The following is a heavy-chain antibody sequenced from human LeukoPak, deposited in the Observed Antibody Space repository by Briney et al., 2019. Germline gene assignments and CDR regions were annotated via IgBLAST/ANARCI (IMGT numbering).Heavy chain of an antibody. CDR3: ARDPAGYIFDY. V-gene: IGHV3-7*01. D-gene: IGHD5-24*01. CDR1: GFTFSSYW. J-gene: IGHJ4*02. Sequence: GGSLRLSCAASGFTFSSYWMSWVRQAPGKGLEWVANIKQDGSEKYYVDSVKGRFTISRDNAENSLYLQMNSLRAEDTAVYYCARDPAGYIFDYWGQGTLVTVSS. CDR2: IKQDGSEK.